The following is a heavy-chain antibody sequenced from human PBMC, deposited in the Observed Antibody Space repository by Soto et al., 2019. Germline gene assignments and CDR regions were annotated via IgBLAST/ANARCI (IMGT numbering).Heavy chain of an antibody. D-gene: IGHD3-22*01. V-gene: IGHV3-33*01. CDR3: ARDNTDSGGYYYFDY. CDR1: GFSFSTYG. Sequence: VRVSCAASGFSFSTYGMHWVRQAPGKGLEYVAVIWFDGSNKKYADSVKGRFTISRDNSKNTLYLQMNSLIVEDTAVYYCARDNTDSGGYYYFDYWGQGTLVTVSS. J-gene: IGHJ4*02. CDR2: IWFDGSNK.